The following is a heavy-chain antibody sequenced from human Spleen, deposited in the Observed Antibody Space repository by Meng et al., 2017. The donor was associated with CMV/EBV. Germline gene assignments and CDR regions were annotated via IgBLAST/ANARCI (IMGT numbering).Heavy chain of an antibody. CDR2: IFYTGST. Sequence: GSLRLSCTVSGGSISSYYWTWLRQPPGKGLEWIGYIFYTGSTNYNPSLKSRVSLSVDSSKNQFSLRLNSVTAADTAVYYCARDVPRHFGYVYYGMDVWGQGTTVTVSS. J-gene: IGHJ6*02. D-gene: IGHD5-12*01. V-gene: IGHV4-59*01. CDR1: GGSISSYY. CDR3: ARDVPRHFGYVYYGMDV.